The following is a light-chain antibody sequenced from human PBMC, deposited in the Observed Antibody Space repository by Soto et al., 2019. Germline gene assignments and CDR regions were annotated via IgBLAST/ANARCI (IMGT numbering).Light chain of an antibody. CDR3: CSYAGGSRWV. CDR1: RSDIGRNNL. V-gene: IGLV2-23*01. Sequence: QSALTQPASVSGSPGQSITISCTGTRSDIGRNNLVSWYQQHPGIAPKFMIYEGSKRPSGVSDRFSGSKSGNTASLTISGLQAEYEADYYCCSYAGGSRWVFGGGTKLTVL. CDR2: EGS. J-gene: IGLJ3*02.